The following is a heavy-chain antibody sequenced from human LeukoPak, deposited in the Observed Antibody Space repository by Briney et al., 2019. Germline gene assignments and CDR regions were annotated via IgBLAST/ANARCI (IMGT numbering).Heavy chain of an antibody. CDR1: GGSISSYY. CDR2: IYYSGST. V-gene: IGHV4-59*08. D-gene: IGHD2-15*01. CDR3: ARLKDRRESVDY. Sequence: PSETLSLTCTVSGGSISSYYWSWIRQPPGKGLEWIGYIYYSGSTNYNPSLKSRVTISVDASKNQFSLKLSSVTAADTAVYYCARLKDRRESVDYWGQGTLVTVSS. J-gene: IGHJ4*02.